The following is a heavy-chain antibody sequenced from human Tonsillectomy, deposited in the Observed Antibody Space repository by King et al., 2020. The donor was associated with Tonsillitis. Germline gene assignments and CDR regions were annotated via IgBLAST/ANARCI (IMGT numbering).Heavy chain of an antibody. Sequence: VQLVESGGGLVQPGGSLRLSCAASGFTFSSYWMHWVRQAPGKGLVWVSRINSDGSSTSYADSVKGRFTISRDNAKNTLYLQMKSPRAEDTAVYYCARAPPPRGSLRYFDYWGQGTLVTVSS. D-gene: IGHD5-12*01. CDR3: ARAPPPRGSLRYFDY. V-gene: IGHV3-74*01. CDR2: INSDGSST. J-gene: IGHJ4*02. CDR1: GFTFSSYW.